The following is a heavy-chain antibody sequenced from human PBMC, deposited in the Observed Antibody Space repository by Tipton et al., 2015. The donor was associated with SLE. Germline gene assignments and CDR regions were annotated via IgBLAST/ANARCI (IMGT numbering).Heavy chain of an antibody. CDR1: GFTFSSYA. CDR3: AKDVEKSPPGFGLDY. CDR2: ISSNGGST. V-gene: IGHV3-64*04. J-gene: IGHJ4*02. Sequence: GSLRLSCSASGFTFSSYAMHWVRQAPGKGLEYVSAISSNGGSTYYADSVKGRFTISRDNSKNTLYLQMNSLRAEDTAVYYCAKDVEKSPPGFGLDYWGQGTLVTVSS. D-gene: IGHD3-16*01.